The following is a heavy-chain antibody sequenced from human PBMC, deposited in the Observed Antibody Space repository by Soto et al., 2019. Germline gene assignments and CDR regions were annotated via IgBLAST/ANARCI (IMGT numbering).Heavy chain of an antibody. CDR3: ARRGRRGDYYAGLDY. J-gene: IGHJ4*02. Sequence: QITLKESGPTLVKPTQTLTLTCTFSGFSLTPSDRGLGVGWIRQPPGKALEWLALIYWDDDKRYSPSLKSRLTITKDTSKNQVVLTMTNMDPVDTATYFCARRGRRGDYYAGLDYWGQGTLVTVSS. CDR1: GFSLTPSDRGLG. D-gene: IGHD1-26*01. V-gene: IGHV2-5*02. CDR2: IYWDDDK.